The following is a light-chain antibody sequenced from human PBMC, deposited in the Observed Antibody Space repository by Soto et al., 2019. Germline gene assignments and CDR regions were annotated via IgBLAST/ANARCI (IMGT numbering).Light chain of an antibody. CDR1: RSHVGDNNS. Sequence: QSALTQPSSASGSLGQSVTISCTGTRSHVGDNNSVSWYQHQPDKAPKLIIYEVTKRPSGVPARFSGSKSGNTASLAVSVLQAEDKADYYCSSYAGSNNYGVFGGGTKLTVL. CDR3: SSYAGSNNYGV. J-gene: IGLJ2*01. CDR2: EVT. V-gene: IGLV2-8*01.